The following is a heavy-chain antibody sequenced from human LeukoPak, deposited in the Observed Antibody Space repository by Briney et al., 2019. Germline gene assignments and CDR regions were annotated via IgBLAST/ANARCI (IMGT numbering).Heavy chain of an antibody. CDR3: ARLYRKWLLPQGDAFDI. CDR2: IDPSDSYT. Sequence: GESLKISCKGSGYKFNAYWIAWVRQMPGKGLEWMGRIDPSDSYTNYSPSFQGHVTISADKSISTAYLQWSSLKASDTAVYYCARLYRKWLLPQGDAFDIWGQGTMVTVSS. D-gene: IGHD3-22*01. V-gene: IGHV5-10-1*01. J-gene: IGHJ3*02. CDR1: GYKFNAYW.